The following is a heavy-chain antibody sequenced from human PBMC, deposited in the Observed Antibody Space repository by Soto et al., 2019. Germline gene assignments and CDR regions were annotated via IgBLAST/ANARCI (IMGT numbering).Heavy chain of an antibody. V-gene: IGHV3-66*01. Sequence: EVQLVESGGGLVQPGGSLRLSCAASEVTVSNNYMSWVRQAPGKGLEWVSLIYSDGSTDYADSVKGRFTISRDNSNNTLYLQMNSLRVEDTAMYYCVRRWGWGQGTLVTVSS. D-gene: IGHD1-26*01. CDR2: IYSDGST. CDR3: VRRWG. CDR1: EVTVSNNY. J-gene: IGHJ3*01.